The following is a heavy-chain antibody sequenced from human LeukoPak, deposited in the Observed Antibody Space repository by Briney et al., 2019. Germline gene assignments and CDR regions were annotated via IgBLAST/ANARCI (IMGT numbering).Heavy chain of an antibody. Sequence: SETLSLTCTVSGGSISSYYWSWIRQPPGKGLEWIGYIYYSGSTNYNPSLKSRVTISVDTSKNQFSLKLSSVTAADTAVYYCARREGPLYYYDSSGYAFDYWGQGTLVTVSS. V-gene: IGHV4-59*12. CDR3: ARREGPLYYYDSSGYAFDY. CDR2: IYYSGST. D-gene: IGHD3-22*01. CDR1: GGSISSYY. J-gene: IGHJ4*02.